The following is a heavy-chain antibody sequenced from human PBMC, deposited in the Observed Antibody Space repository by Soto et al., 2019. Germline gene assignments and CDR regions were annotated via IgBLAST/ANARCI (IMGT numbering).Heavy chain of an antibody. D-gene: IGHD6-6*01. CDR2: MNPNSGNT. V-gene: IGHV1-8*01. Sequence: APVKVSCKASGYTFTSYDINWVRQATGQGLEWMGWMNPNSGNTGYAQKFQGRVTMTRNTSISTAYMELSSLRSEDTAVYYCARAGIAARPYGMDVWGQGTTVTVSS. CDR3: ARAGIAARPYGMDV. J-gene: IGHJ6*02. CDR1: GYTFTSYD.